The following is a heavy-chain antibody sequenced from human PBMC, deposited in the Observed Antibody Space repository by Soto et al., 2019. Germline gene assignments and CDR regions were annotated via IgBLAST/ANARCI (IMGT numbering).Heavy chain of an antibody. Sequence: SPTCPVSGGSISSYYWSWIRQPPGKGLEWIGYIYYSGSTNYNPSLKGRVTISVDTSKNQFSLKLSSVTAADTAVYYCARDYGDYFDFWGQGTLVTVSS. V-gene: IGHV4-59*01. J-gene: IGHJ4*02. CDR2: IYYSGST. D-gene: IGHD4-17*01. CDR3: ARDYGDYFDF. CDR1: GGSISSYY.